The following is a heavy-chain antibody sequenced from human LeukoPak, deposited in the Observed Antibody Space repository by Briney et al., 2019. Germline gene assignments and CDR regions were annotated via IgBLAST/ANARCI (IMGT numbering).Heavy chain of an antibody. D-gene: IGHD3-10*01. CDR1: GFTFTNAW. CDR3: ATGYGSGNACDY. Sequence: PGGSLRLSCAASGFTFTNAWMSWVRQAPGRGLEWVGLVKSESDGGTAVYAATVKGRFTISRDDSKNTLYLQMNSLKTEDTAVYYCATGYGSGNACDYWGQGTLVTVSS. J-gene: IGHJ4*02. V-gene: IGHV3-15*01. CDR2: VKSESDGGTA.